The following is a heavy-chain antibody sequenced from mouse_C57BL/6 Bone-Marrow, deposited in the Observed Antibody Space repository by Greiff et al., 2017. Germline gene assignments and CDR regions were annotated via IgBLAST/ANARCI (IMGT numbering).Heavy chain of an antibody. CDR3: ARWGAGTLFDH. D-gene: IGHD4-1*01. CDR2: IYPSDSET. Sequence: QVQLQQPGAELVRPGSSVKLSCKASGYTFTSYWMDWVKQRPGQGLEWIGNIYPSDSETHYNQKFKDKATLTVDKSSSTAYMQLSSLTSEDSAVYYCARWGAGTLFDHWGQGTTLTVSS. V-gene: IGHV1-61*01. CDR1: GYTFTSYW. J-gene: IGHJ2*01.